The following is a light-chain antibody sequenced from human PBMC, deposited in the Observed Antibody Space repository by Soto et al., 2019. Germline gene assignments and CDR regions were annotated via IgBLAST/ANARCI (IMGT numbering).Light chain of an antibody. CDR2: GNS. J-gene: IGLJ3*02. CDR3: QSSDSSLSGTWV. CDR1: SSNIGAGYD. V-gene: IGLV1-40*01. Sequence: QSVLTQPPSVSGAPGQRVTISCTGSSSNIGAGYDVHWYQQLPGTAPKLLIYGNSNRPSGVPDRFSGSKSGTSASLAITGLQAEDDADYYCQSSDSSLSGTWVFGGGTKVTVL.